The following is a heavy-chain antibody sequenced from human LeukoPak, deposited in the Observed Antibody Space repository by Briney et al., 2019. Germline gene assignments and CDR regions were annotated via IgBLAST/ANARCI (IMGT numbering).Heavy chain of an antibody. D-gene: IGHD5-24*01. V-gene: IGHV4-31*03. J-gene: IGHJ4*02. Sequence: EASQTLSLTCTVSGGSISSGGYYWSWIRQHPGKGLEWIGYIYYSGSTYYNPSLKSRVTISVGTSKNQFSLKLSSVTAADTAVYYCASTYDGYIGYWGQGTLVTVSS. CDR3: ASTYDGYIGY. CDR1: GGSISSGGYY. CDR2: IYYSGST.